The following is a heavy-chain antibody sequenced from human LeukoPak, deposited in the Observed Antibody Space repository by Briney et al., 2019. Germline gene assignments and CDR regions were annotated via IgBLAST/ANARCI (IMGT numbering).Heavy chain of an antibody. CDR2: IHSSGST. CDR1: GGTISSYH. V-gene: IGHV4-59*08. CDR3: ARWYSSGWAFDY. D-gene: IGHD6-19*01. J-gene: IGHJ4*02. Sequence: PSETLSLTCTVSGGTISSYHWNWIRQPPGKGLEWIGYIHSSGSTKYNPSLKSRVTISVDTSKNRFSLKLSSVTAADRAVYYCARWYSSGWAFDYWGQGTLVTVSS.